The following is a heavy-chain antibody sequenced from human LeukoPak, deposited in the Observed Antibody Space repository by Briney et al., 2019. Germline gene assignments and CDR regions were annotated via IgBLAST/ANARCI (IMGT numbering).Heavy chain of an antibody. Sequence: ASVKVSCKASGYTFTDYYMHWVRQAPGQGLEWMGWINPNTGGTKYAQKFQGRVTMTRDTSTTTVYLELSSLRSEDTAVYYCARDMSTRVTPISYAIDVWGQGTMVTVSS. D-gene: IGHD4-23*01. CDR3: ARDMSTRVTPISYAIDV. J-gene: IGHJ3*01. CDR2: INPNTGGT. CDR1: GYTFTDYY. V-gene: IGHV1-2*02.